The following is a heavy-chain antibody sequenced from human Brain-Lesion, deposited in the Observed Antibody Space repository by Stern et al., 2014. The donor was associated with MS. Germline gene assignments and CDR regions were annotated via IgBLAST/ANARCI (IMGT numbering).Heavy chain of an antibody. CDR2: INPNTGAP. V-gene: IGHV1-2*06. D-gene: IGHD5-18*01. CDR3: ARRKVNTMTLDY. CDR1: GYPVSGHY. J-gene: IGHJ4*02. Sequence: VQLVQSGAEVKKPGASVTVSCTPSGYPVSGHYIDSVRQAPGQGPEGMGLINPNTGAPIYAQNFRGRVTLTRDTSTTTVYLDLNRLRSDDTAVYYCARRKVNTMTLDYWGQGTLVTVSS.